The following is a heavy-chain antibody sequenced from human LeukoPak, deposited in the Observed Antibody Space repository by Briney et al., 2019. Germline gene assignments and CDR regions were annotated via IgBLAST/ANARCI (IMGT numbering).Heavy chain of an antibody. CDR1: GYTFTSYG. D-gene: IGHD2-15*01. Sequence: ASVKVSCKASGYTFTSYGISWVRQAPGQGLEWMGWISAYNGNTNYAQKLRGRVTMTTDTSTSTAYMELRSLRSDDTAVYYCASGICSGGSCSLGYWGQGTLVTVSS. CDR2: ISAYNGNT. CDR3: ASGICSGGSCSLGY. J-gene: IGHJ4*02. V-gene: IGHV1-18*01.